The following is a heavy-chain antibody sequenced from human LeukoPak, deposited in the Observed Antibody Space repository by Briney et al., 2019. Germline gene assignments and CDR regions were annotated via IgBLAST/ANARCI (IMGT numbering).Heavy chain of an antibody. J-gene: IGHJ4*02. CDR2: ISSSVGST. CDR1: GFTFSSYA. Sequence: PGGSLRLSCAASGFTFSSYAMSCVRQAPGKGLEWVSAISSSVGSTYYADSVKGRFTISRDNSKNTLYLQMNSLRAEDTAVYYCAKDPYRGPRYYFDYWGQGTLVTVSS. D-gene: IGHD5-18*01. V-gene: IGHV3-23*01. CDR3: AKDPYRGPRYYFDY.